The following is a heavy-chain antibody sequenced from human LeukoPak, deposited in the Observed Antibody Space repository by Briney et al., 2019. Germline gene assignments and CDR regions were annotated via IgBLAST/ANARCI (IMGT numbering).Heavy chain of an antibody. Sequence: GGSLRLSCEVSGFPFTLYNMNWVRQAPGKGLEWLSYISSSTNTIYYADSVKGRFTISRDNAKNSLYLQMNGLGAEDTAVYYCARKPPNVGWFDPWGQGTLVTVSS. CDR3: ARKPPNVGWFDP. CDR1: GFPFTLYN. D-gene: IGHD1-1*01. J-gene: IGHJ5*02. V-gene: IGHV3-48*04. CDR2: ISSSTNTI.